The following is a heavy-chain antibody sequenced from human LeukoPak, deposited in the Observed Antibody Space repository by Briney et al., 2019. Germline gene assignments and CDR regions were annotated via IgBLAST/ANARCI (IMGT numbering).Heavy chain of an antibody. J-gene: IGHJ5*02. D-gene: IGHD6-19*01. CDR3: AKGGSSGWYLSNWFDP. V-gene: IGHV3-23*01. Sequence: GGSLRLSCAASGFTFTNYAMSWVRQAPGKGLEWVSAISGSGDGIFYADPVKGRFTVSRDTSRNTVHLQMDSLRAEDTALYYCAKGGSSGWYLSNWFDPWGQGTLVTVSS. CDR1: GFTFTNYA. CDR2: ISGSGDGI.